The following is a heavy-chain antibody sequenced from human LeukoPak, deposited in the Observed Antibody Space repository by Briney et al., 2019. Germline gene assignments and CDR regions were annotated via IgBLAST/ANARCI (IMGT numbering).Heavy chain of an antibody. Sequence: SETLSLTCTVSGGSISTTSYFWAWIRQPPGEGLEWIGSIYYSGTTYYNSSLKSRVSISVETSKNHFSLKMSSLTAADTAVYYCARGVRLVAIPYNWFDPWGQGTLVTVSS. V-gene: IGHV4-39*07. D-gene: IGHD5-12*01. CDR1: GGSISTTSYF. J-gene: IGHJ5*02. CDR2: IYYSGTT. CDR3: ARGVRLVAIPYNWFDP.